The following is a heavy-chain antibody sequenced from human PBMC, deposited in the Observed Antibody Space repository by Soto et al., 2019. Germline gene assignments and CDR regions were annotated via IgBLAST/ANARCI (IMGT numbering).Heavy chain of an antibody. V-gene: IGHV4-39*07. J-gene: IGHJ6*02. Sequence: SETLSLTCSVSDDSINSDKYYWGWIRQPPGKGLEWIGGINYRGNTNYNPSLQSRVTISVDTSKNQFSLKLSSVTAADTAVYYCARGHYYGSGSYYSYYYYGMDVWGQGTTVTVSS. CDR2: INYRGNT. CDR3: ARGHYYGSGSYYSYYYYGMDV. D-gene: IGHD3-10*01. CDR1: DDSINSDKYY.